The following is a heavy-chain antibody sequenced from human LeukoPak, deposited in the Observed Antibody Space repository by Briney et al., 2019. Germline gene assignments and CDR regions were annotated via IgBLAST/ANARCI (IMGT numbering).Heavy chain of an antibody. V-gene: IGHV4-4*07. CDR2: IYTSGST. CDR1: GGSISSYY. D-gene: IGHD6-13*01. Sequence: SETLSLTCTVSGGSISSYYWSWIRQPAGKGLEWIGRIYTSGSTNYNPSLKSRVTMSVDTSKNQFPLKLSSVTAADTAVYYCARETLIDDSSSSNWFDPWGQGTLVTVSS. J-gene: IGHJ5*02. CDR3: ARETLIDDSSSSNWFDP.